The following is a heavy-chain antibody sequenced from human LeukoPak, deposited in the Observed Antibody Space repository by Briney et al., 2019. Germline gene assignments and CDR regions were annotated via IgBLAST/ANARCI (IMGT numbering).Heavy chain of an antibody. J-gene: IGHJ4*02. CDR2: ISAYNGNT. D-gene: IGHD2-2*01. CDR1: GYTFTSYG. V-gene: IGHV1-18*01. Sequence: ASVKVSCKASGYTFTSYGISWVRQAPGQGLEWVGWISAYNGNTKYAQKLQGRVTMTTDTSTSTAYMELRSLRSDDTAVYYCARDVIDIVVVPATERYFDYWGQGTLVTVSS. CDR3: ARDVIDIVVVPATERYFDY.